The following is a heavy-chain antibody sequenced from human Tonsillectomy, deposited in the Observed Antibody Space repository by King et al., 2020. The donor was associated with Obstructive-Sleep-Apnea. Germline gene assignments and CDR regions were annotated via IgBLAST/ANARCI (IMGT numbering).Heavy chain of an antibody. Sequence: LVQSGAEVKKPGASVKVSCKASGYTFTSYGISWVRQAPGQGLEWMGWISAYNGNTYYAQKLQGRVTMTTDTSTSTAYMELRSLRSDDTAVYYCARDRDEENCGVVISGYYYYYYGMDVWGQGTTVTVSS. CDR2: ISAYNGNT. CDR1: GYTFTSYG. V-gene: IGHV1-18*04. J-gene: IGHJ6*02. D-gene: IGHD3-3*01. CDR3: ARDRDEENCGVVISGYYYYYYGMDV.